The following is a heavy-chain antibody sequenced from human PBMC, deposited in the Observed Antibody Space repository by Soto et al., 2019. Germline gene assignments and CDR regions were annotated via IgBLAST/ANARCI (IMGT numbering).Heavy chain of an antibody. J-gene: IGHJ6*03. D-gene: IGHD2-2*01. Sequence: GGSLRLSCAASGFTFSSYAMSWVRQAPGKGLEWVSAISGSGGSTYYADSVKGRFTISRENSKNTLYLQMNSLRAEDTAVYYCAKAANCYCSSTSCYAKEVYYCYYYMDVWGKGTTVTVSS. CDR1: GFTFSSYA. CDR3: AKAANCYCSSTSCYAKEVYYCYYYMDV. V-gene: IGHV3-23*01. CDR2: ISGSGGST.